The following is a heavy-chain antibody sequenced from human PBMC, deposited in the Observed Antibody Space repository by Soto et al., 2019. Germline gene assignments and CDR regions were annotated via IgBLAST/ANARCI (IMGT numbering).Heavy chain of an antibody. J-gene: IGHJ4*02. V-gene: IGHV4-4*02. D-gene: IGHD3-22*01. Sequence: PSETLSLTCAVSGGSISSSNWWSWVRQPPGKGLEWIGEIYHSGSTNYNPSLKSRVTISVDTSKNQFSLKLTSATAADTAVYYCARDRRSYYSDGSGLDFWGQGTLVT. CDR1: GGSISSSNW. CDR3: ARDRRSYYSDGSGLDF. CDR2: IYHSGST.